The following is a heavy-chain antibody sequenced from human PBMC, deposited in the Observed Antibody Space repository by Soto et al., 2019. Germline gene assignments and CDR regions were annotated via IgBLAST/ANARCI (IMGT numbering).Heavy chain of an antibody. D-gene: IGHD1-7*01. V-gene: IGHV3-23*01. CDR1: GLTFSNYA. J-gene: IGHJ4*02. CDR3: AKNQERELPRVIDF. CDR2: MSGSSSTT. Sequence: LKFSCATSGLTFSNYAMSWVRQAPGGGLEWVSSMSGSSSTTYYADSVRGRFTISRDRSKNTLYLQMSSLRAEDTALYYCAKNQERELPRVIDFWGQGTLVTVS.